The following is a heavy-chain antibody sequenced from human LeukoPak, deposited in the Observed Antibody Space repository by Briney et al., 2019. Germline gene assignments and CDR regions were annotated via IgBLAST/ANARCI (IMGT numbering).Heavy chain of an antibody. Sequence: GGCLGPSFSASGFTFRSDSIHWVRPASGKGGEWVGRIRGKANNYATTYAASVKGRFTISRDDSTNTAYLQMNSLKTEDTAVYYCTIGDLHALDIWGQGTMVTVSS. D-gene: IGHD3-16*01. CDR2: IRGKANNYAT. J-gene: IGHJ3*02. CDR3: TIGDLHALDI. V-gene: IGHV3-73*01. CDR1: GFTFRSDS.